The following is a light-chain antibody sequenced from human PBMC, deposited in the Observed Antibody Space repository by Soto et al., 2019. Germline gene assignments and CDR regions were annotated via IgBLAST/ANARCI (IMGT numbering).Light chain of an antibody. CDR2: EVN. V-gene: IGLV2-8*01. J-gene: IGLJ1*01. CDR3: SSYAGSNIL. CDR1: SSDVGGCNY. Sequence: QSALTQPPSASGSPGQSVTISCTGTSSDVGGCNYVSWYQQHPGKAPKLMIYEVNKRPSGVPDRFSASKSGNTASLTVSGLQAEDEADYYCSSYAGSNILFGTGTKVTVL.